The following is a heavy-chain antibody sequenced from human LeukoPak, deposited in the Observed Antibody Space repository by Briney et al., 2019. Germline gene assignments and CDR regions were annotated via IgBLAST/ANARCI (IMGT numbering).Heavy chain of an antibody. CDR1: GYTLTSDG. J-gene: IGHJ5*02. V-gene: IGHV1-18*01. D-gene: IGHD1-26*01. CDR2: ISASNGNT. CDR3: ARGYSPDP. Sequence: ASVKVSCKASGYTLTSDGISWVRQAPGQGREWMGWISASNGNTKYAKKVQGRLSLTTDTSTSTAYMELSSLRPDDTAMYYCARGYSPDPWGQGTLVTASS.